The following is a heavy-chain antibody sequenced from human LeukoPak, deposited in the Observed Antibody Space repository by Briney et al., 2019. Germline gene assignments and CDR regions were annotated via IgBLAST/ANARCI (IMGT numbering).Heavy chain of an antibody. CDR1: GGSISTYY. CDR3: ARLIGGVGYFDL. CDR2: LHYSGAT. Sequence: SETLSLNCTVSGGSISTYYWSWIRQPPGKGLEWIGYLHYSGATNYSPSLKSRVAISIDTSKNQFSLKLSSVTAADTAVYYCARLIGGVGYFDLWGRGTLVTVSS. J-gene: IGHJ2*01. V-gene: IGHV4-59*08.